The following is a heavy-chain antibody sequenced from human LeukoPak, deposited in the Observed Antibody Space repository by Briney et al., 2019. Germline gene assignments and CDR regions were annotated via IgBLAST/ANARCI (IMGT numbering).Heavy chain of an antibody. J-gene: IGHJ6*03. V-gene: IGHV4-34*01. CDR1: GGSFSDYY. D-gene: IGHD2-2*01. CDR3: ARGLIVVVPSAMVHYYMDA. Sequence: SETLSLTCAVYGGSFSDYYWSWIRQPPGKGLEWIGEINHSGSTNYNPSLKSRVTISVDTSKNQFSLKLSSVTAADTAVYYCARGLIVVVPSAMVHYYMDAWGKGTTVTVSS. CDR2: INHSGST.